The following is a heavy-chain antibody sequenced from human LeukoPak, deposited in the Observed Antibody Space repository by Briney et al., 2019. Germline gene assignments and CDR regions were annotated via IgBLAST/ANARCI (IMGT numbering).Heavy chain of an antibody. D-gene: IGHD3-3*01. J-gene: IGHJ4*02. CDR1: GIDFSSDW. Sequence: GGSMRLSCAASGIDFSSDWMHWVRHAPGQGLVWVSRIKGDGISTNYADSVKGRFTISRDIAKNTLYLQMNSLRAEDTGVYYCAKDHYWSIDYWGRGTLVTVSS. V-gene: IGHV3-74*01. CDR2: IKGDGIST. CDR3: AKDHYWSIDY.